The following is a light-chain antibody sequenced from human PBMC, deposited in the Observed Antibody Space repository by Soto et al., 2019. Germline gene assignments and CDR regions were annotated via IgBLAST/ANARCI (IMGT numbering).Light chain of an antibody. CDR1: SSDVGGYNY. J-gene: IGLJ2*01. CDR2: EVS. V-gene: IGLV2-14*01. CDR3: SSYTRNSTLV. Sequence: QSVLTQPASVSGSPGQSITISCTGISSDVGGYNYVSWYQQHPGKAPKLMIYEVSNRPSGVSNRFSGSKSGNTASLTISGLQAEDEADYYCSSYTRNSTLVFGGGTKLTVL.